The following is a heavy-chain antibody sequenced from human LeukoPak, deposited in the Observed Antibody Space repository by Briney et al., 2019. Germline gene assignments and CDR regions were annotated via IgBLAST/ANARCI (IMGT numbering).Heavy chain of an antibody. J-gene: IGHJ4*02. Sequence: GRSLRLSCAASGFTFSSYAMHWVRQAPGKGLEWVAVISYDGSNKYYADSVKGRFTISRDNSKNTLYLRMNSLRAEDTAVYYCARDFALAQVPAAGFDYWGQGTLVTVSS. D-gene: IGHD2-2*01. CDR1: GFTFSSYA. CDR3: ARDFALAQVPAAGFDY. V-gene: IGHV3-30*04. CDR2: ISYDGSNK.